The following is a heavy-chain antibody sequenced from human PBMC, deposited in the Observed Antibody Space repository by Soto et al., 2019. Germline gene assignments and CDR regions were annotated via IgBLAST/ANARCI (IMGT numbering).Heavy chain of an antibody. CDR3: AKDLCAIVVVPTSIEAYDV. Sequence: EAQLLESGGGLVQPGGSLRLSCAASGLTFSSFAMSWVRQAPGKGLEWVSTISNSGDSAHYADSVKGRFTISRDNSNNTLYLQMNSLRVKGTAIYYGAKDLCAIVVVPTSIEAYDVWGQGTMVTVSS. J-gene: IGHJ3*01. CDR2: ISNSGDSA. CDR1: GLTFSSFA. D-gene: IGHD2-2*01. V-gene: IGHV3-23*01.